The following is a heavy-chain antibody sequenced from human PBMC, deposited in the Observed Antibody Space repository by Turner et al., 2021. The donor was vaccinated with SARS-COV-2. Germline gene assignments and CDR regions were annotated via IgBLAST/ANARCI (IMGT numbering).Heavy chain of an antibody. CDR1: GFTFSSYG. CDR3: AKQQGLYSNPMYYFDY. D-gene: IGHD4-4*01. CDR2: TSYDGSNK. V-gene: IGHV3-30*18. J-gene: IGHJ4*02. Sequence: QVQLVESGGGVVQPGRSLRLVCAASGFTFSSYGMHWVRQAPGKGLEWVAVTSYDGSNKYYADSVKGRFTISRDNSKNTLYLQMNSLRAEDTAVYYCAKQQGLYSNPMYYFDYWGQGTLVTVSS.